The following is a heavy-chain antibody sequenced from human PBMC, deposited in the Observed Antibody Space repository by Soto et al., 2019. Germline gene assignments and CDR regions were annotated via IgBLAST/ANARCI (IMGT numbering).Heavy chain of an antibody. CDR3: ASGPRYCSSTSCFSGVTWFDP. CDR2: ISSYNGNT. Sequence: ASVKVSCKASGYTFTSYGISWVRQAPGQGLEWMGWISSYNGNTNYAQKVQGRVTMTTDTSTSTTYMELRSLRSDDTAVYSCASGPRYCSSTSCFSGVTWFDPWGQGTLVTVSS. CDR1: GYTFTSYG. V-gene: IGHV1-18*04. J-gene: IGHJ5*02. D-gene: IGHD2-2*01.